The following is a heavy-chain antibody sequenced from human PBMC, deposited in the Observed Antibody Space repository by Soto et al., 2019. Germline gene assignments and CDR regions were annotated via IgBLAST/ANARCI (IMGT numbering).Heavy chain of an antibody. V-gene: IGHV3-23*01. Sequence: EVQLLESGGDLVRPGESLRLSCAASGFNFNKYAMSWVRQAPGEGLEWVSGISCCGGTASYADSVKGRFTIARDDSKNTLFLHMNSLRVEETAEYYCAKADGEQWLLPHLESWGRGTLVTVS. CDR3: AKADGEQWLLPHLES. J-gene: IGHJ4*02. D-gene: IGHD6-19*01. CDR1: GFNFNKYA. CDR2: ISCCGGTA.